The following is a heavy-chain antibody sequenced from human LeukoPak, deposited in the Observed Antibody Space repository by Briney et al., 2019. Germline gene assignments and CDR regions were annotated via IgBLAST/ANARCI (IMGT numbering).Heavy chain of an antibody. V-gene: IGHV3-9*01. CDR3: ARARSRSVRGTIPGWAWNFDL. Sequence: PWGSLTLSCAAYGVMFDDHAMHWVRQAPGEGLEWVSGIGWNTGSFAYVDSVKGRFTVSSDNVKKSLYLQMNSLTSEDTALYYCARARSRSVRGTIPGWAWNFDLWGRGTLVTVSS. CDR2: IGWNTGSF. D-gene: IGHD3-10*01. J-gene: IGHJ2*01. CDR1: GVMFDDHA.